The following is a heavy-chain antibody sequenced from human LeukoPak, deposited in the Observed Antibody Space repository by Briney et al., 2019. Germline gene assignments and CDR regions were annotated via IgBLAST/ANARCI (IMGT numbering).Heavy chain of an antibody. CDR2: IKSKTDGGTA. D-gene: IGHD6-6*01. CDR1: GFTFSNAW. J-gene: IGHJ6*03. CDR3: TTGPIAARDYYYYMDV. Sequence: GGSLRLSCAASGFTFSNAWMSWVRQAPGKGLEWVGRIKSKTDGGTADYAAPAKGRFTISRDDSKNTLYLQMNSLKTEDTAVYYCTTGPIAARDYYYYMDVWGKGTTVTVSS. V-gene: IGHV3-15*01.